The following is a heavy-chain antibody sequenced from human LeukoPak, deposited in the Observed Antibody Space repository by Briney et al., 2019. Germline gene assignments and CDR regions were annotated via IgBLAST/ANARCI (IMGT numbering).Heavy chain of an antibody. D-gene: IGHD6-13*01. CDR3: ARARIAAAGVTDNY. Sequence: RASVKVSCKASGYTFTGYYMHWVRQAPGQGLEWMGRISPNSGGTNYAQKFQGRVTMTRDTSISTAYMELSRLRSDDTAVYYCARARIAAAGVTDNYWGQGTLVTVSS. V-gene: IGHV1-2*06. J-gene: IGHJ4*02. CDR2: ISPNSGGT. CDR1: GYTFTGYY.